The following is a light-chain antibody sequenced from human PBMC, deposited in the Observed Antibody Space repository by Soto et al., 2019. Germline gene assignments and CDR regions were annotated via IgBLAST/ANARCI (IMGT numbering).Light chain of an antibody. Sequence: EMPLTQSPAILSGFPLAGATLSCMASQSISRGFAWYQQKPGQSPRLLIYGASTRATGIPARFSGSGSGTEFTLTISSLQSEDFAVYYCQQYNNWPPLTVGGGTKVDI. J-gene: IGKJ4*01. CDR1: QSISRG. V-gene: IGKV3-15*01. CDR2: GAS. CDR3: QQYNNWPPLT.